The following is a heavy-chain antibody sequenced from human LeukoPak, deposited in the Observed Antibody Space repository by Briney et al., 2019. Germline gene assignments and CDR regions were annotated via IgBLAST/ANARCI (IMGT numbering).Heavy chain of an antibody. D-gene: IGHD4-11*01. CDR1: GGAFSGYY. J-gene: IGHJ4*02. V-gene: IGHV4-34*01. CDR3: ARGSRNYNNYEGADY. CDR2: INHNGDT. Sequence: PSETLSLTCAVYGGAFSGYYWSWIRQPPGKGLEWMGEINHNGDTKYNPSLKRRVSMSVDVSKHQFSLKLTSLTAADTAVYYCARGSRNYNNYEGADYWGQGTLVTVSS.